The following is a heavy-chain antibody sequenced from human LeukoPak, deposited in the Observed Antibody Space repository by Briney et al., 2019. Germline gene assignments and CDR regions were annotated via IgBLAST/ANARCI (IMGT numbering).Heavy chain of an antibody. Sequence: KPSETLSLTCTVSGGSISSYYWSWIRQPPGKGLEWIGYIYYSGSTYYNPSLKSQVTISVDTSKNQFSLKLSSVTAADTAVYYCARDSTGYGDFDYWGQGTLVTVSS. V-gene: IGHV4-59*12. CDR2: IYYSGST. CDR3: ARDSTGYGDFDY. D-gene: IGHD4-17*01. CDR1: GGSISSYY. J-gene: IGHJ4*02.